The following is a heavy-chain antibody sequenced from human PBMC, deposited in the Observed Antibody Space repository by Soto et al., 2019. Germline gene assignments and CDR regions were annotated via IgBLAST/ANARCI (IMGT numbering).Heavy chain of an antibody. CDR2: IYYSGST. CDR1: GGSISSYY. D-gene: IGHD6-13*01. J-gene: IGHJ2*01. Sequence: QVQLQESGPGLVKPSETLSLTCTVSGGSISSYYWSWIRQPPGKGLEWIGYIYYSGSTNYNPSLKSRVTISVDTSKNQFSLKLSSVTAADTAVYYCAREGSSWTRRVWYFDLWGRGTLVTVSS. CDR3: AREGSSWTRRVWYFDL. V-gene: IGHV4-59*01.